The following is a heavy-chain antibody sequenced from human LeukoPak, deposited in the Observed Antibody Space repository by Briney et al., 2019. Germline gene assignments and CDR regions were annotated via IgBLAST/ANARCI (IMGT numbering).Heavy chain of an antibody. CDR3: ARGSSGYDRDAFDI. CDR1: GLTVSNYY. CDR2: IYSDGST. V-gene: IGHV3-53*01. D-gene: IGHD5-12*01. J-gene: IGHJ3*02. Sequence: GGSLRLSCAASGLTVSNYYMNWVRQAPGKGLEWVSVIYSDGSTYYADSVKGRFTISRDNSKNTLYLQMNSLRAEDTAVYYCARGSSGYDRDAFDIWGQGTMVTVSS.